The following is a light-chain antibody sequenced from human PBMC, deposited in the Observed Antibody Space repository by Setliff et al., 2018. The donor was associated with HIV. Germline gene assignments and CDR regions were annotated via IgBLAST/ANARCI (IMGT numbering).Light chain of an antibody. Sequence: SALTQPASVSGSPGQSITISCTETRSDVGGYNYVSWYQQHPGKAPKLMISEVNKRPSGVSNRFSGSKTGNTASLTISGLQAEDEADYYCTSYTTSSTLVFGGGTKVTVL. J-gene: IGLJ2*01. CDR2: EVN. CDR1: RSDVGGYNY. CDR3: TSYTTSSTLV. V-gene: IGLV2-14*01.